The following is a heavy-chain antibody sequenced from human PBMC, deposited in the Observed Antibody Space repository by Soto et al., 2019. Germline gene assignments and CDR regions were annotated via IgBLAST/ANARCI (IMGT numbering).Heavy chain of an antibody. CDR1: GFTFDSYA. CDR2: ISYGGNNK. D-gene: IGHD4-17*01. CDR3: ARDKRSYGDLYYYGMDV. V-gene: IGHV3-30-3*01. Sequence: QAQLVESGGGVVQPGRSLRLSCSGSGFTFDSYAVHWVRQAPGKGLEWVSFISYGGNNKDYADSVRGRFTISRDNSKNTVYLQMNSLRIEDTALYYCARDKRSYGDLYYYGMDVWGQGTTVTVSS. J-gene: IGHJ6*02.